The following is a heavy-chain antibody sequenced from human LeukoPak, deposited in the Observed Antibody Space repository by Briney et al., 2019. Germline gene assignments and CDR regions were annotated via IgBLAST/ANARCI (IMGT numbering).Heavy chain of an antibody. CDR3: ARYRESESDSEGDY. V-gene: IGHV3-7*02. CDR2: IKQGGSEI. Sequence: LGGSLRLSCSASGFTFSRFWMSWVRQAPGKGLEYVALIKQGGSEIFHMDSVKGRFTISRDDATNSLYLQMNSLRVEDTALYYCARYRESESDSEGDYWGQGTLVTVSS. J-gene: IGHJ4*02. CDR1: GFTFSRFW. D-gene: IGHD3-16*02.